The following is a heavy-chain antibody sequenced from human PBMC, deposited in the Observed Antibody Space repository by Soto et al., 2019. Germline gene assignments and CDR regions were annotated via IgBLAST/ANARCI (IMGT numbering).Heavy chain of an antibody. Sequence: GASVKVSCKDSGGTFSSYALSWVRQAPGQGLEWMGGIIPIFGTANYAQKFQGRVTITADESTSTAYMELSSLRSEDTAVYYCASPGGYSYGYHYFDYWGQGTLVTVSS. CDR2: IIPIFGTA. CDR1: GGTFSSYA. J-gene: IGHJ4*02. CDR3: ASPGGYSYGYHYFDY. D-gene: IGHD5-18*01. V-gene: IGHV1-69*13.